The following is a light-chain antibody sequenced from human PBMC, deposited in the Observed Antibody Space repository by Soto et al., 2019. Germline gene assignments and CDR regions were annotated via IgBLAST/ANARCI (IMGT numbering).Light chain of an antibody. CDR2: GAS. CDR1: QSVSSSY. CDR3: QQYGRSALT. V-gene: IGKV3-20*01. J-gene: IGKJ4*01. Sequence: EIVLTQSPGTLSLSPGEIATLSCRAIQSVSSSYLAWYQQKPGQAPRLLIYGASSRATGIQDRFSGSGSGTDFTLTISRLEPEDFAVYYCQQYGRSALTFGGVTKVEIK.